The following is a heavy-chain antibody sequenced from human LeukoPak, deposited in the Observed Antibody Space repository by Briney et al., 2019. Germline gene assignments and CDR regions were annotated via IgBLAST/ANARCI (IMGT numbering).Heavy chain of an antibody. CDR3: TTVAGTIFGVEHY. CDR1: GFTFSNAW. CDR2: IKSKTDGGTT. D-gene: IGHD3-3*01. J-gene: IGHJ4*02. Sequence: SGGSLRLSCAASGFTFSNAWMSWVRQAPGKGLEWVGRIKSKTDGGTTDYAAPVKGRFTISRDDSKNTLYLQMNSLKTEDTAVYYCTTVAGTIFGVEHYWGQGTLVTVSS. V-gene: IGHV3-15*01.